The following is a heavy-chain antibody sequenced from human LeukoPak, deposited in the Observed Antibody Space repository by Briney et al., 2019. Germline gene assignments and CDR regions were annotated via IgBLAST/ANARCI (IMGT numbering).Heavy chain of an antibody. CDR2: IRYDGSNK. J-gene: IGHJ6*03. D-gene: IGHD4-23*01. CDR1: GLTFNSYG. CDR3: ARVMTTVVRAYYYYYMDV. V-gene: IGHV3-30*02. Sequence: AGSLRLSCAASGLTFNSYGMHWVRQAPGKGLEWVAFIRYDGSNKYYADSVKGRFTISRDVSKNTLYLQLNSLTTEDTAVYYCARVMTTVVRAYYYYYMDVWGKGTTVTVSS.